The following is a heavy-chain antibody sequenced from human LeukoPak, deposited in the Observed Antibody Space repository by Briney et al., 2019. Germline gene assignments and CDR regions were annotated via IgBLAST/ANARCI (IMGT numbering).Heavy chain of an antibody. D-gene: IGHD4-23*01. J-gene: IGHJ4*02. CDR2: IYYSGST. V-gene: IGHV4-31*03. Sequence: PSQTLSLTCTVSRGSLSSGGSYWSWIRQHPGKGLEWLGYIYYSGSTNYNPSLQSRVTISLHTSKNKFFLNVGSVTAADTAVYYCARTGGDSPFEFDYWGQGTLVTVSS. CDR3: ARTGGDSPFEFDY. CDR1: RGSLSSGGSY.